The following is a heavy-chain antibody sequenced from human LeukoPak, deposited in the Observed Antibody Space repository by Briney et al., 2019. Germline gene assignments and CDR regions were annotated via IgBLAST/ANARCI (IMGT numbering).Heavy chain of an antibody. CDR3: ARRITLVRGGTYYFDS. Sequence: GESLKISCKGSGYSFTSYWIGWVRQMPGKGLGWMGIIYPGDSDTRYSPSFQGQVTISADKSISTAYLQWSSLQASDTAIYFCARRITLVRGGTYYFDSWGQGTLVTVSS. J-gene: IGHJ4*02. V-gene: IGHV5-51*01. D-gene: IGHD3-10*01. CDR1: GYSFTSYW. CDR2: IYPGDSDT.